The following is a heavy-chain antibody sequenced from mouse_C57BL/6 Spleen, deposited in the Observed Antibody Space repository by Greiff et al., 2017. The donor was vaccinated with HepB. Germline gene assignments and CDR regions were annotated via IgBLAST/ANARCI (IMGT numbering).Heavy chain of an antibody. D-gene: IGHD1-1*01. V-gene: IGHV1-22*01. CDR1: GYTFTDYN. J-gene: IGHJ2*01. CDR3: ARVGGDYGSPYFDY. CDR2: INPNNGGT. Sequence: EVHLVESGPELVKPGASVKMSCKASGYTFTDYNMHWVKQSHGKSLEWIGYINPNNGGTSYNQKFKGKATLTVNKSSSTAYMELRSLTSEDSAVYYCARVGGDYGSPYFDYWGQGTTLTVSS.